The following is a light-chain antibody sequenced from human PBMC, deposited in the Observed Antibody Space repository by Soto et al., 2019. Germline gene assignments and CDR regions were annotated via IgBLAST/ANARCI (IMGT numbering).Light chain of an antibody. CDR1: SSDVGGYNY. J-gene: IGLJ1*01. V-gene: IGLV2-14*01. CDR2: EVS. Sequence: QSVLTQPASVSGSPGQSITISCTGTSSDVGGYNYVSRYQHLPGEAPKLILFEVSKRPSGVSDRFSGSKSGNAASLTISGLQAEDEADYFCNSYTTSSTYVFGSGTKLTVL. CDR3: NSYTTSSTYV.